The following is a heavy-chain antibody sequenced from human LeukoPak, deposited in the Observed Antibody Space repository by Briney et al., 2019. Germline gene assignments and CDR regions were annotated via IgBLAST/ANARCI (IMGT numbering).Heavy chain of an antibody. CDR3: ARMYSGTYGGIDY. Sequence: SETLSLTCTVSGGSISSYYWSWIRQPAGRGLEWIGRIYSSGNTNYNPSLKSRVTMSVVTSQNQFSLQVTSVTAADTAVYYCARMYSGTYGGIDYWGQGTLVTVSS. CDR2: IYSSGNT. J-gene: IGHJ4*02. V-gene: IGHV4-4*07. CDR1: GGSISSYY. D-gene: IGHD1-26*01.